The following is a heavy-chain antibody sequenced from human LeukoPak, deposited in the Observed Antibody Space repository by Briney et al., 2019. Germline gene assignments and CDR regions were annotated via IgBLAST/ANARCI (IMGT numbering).Heavy chain of an antibody. V-gene: IGHV3-30*18. CDR1: GFTFRNYG. J-gene: IGHJ4*02. D-gene: IGHD3-22*01. Sequence: GGSLRLSCAASGFTFRNYGMHWVRQAPGKGLEWVAVISYDGSKKYYADSVKGRFTISRDNSENMLYLQMNSVRAEDTAVFYCAKDQRHYYDSSGFLTPDYWGQGTPVTVSS. CDR2: ISYDGSKK. CDR3: AKDQRHYYDSSGFLTPDY.